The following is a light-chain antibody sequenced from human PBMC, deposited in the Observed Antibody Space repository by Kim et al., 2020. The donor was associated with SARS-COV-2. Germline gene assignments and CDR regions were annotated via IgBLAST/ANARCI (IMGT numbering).Light chain of an antibody. Sequence: EIVLTQSPGTLSLSPGERATLSCRASQRFTSNYLGWYQQKPGQAPRLLIYGASSRATGIPDRFSGSGSGTDFTLTISRLEPEDFALYYCQQYGSSPPTFGQGTKVDIK. CDR1: QRFTSNY. CDR2: GAS. CDR3: QQYGSSPPT. J-gene: IGKJ1*01. V-gene: IGKV3-20*01.